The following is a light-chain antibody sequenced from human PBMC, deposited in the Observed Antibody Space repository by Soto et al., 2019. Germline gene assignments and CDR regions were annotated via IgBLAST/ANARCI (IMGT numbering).Light chain of an antibody. CDR1: QDINHF. CDR3: QKYNPCPFT. Sequence: DIQMSQSQSSLSAAVGDRVTITCRASQDINHFLAWYQQKPGKVPQLLIYAASTLQSGVPSRFSGSGSGTEFTLTINSLQTEDVGTYYCQKYNPCPFTFGPGTKVDL. CDR2: AAS. J-gene: IGKJ3*01. V-gene: IGKV1-27*01.